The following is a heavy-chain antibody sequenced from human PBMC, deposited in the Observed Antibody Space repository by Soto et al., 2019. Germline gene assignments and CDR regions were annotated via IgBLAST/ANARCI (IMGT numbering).Heavy chain of an antibody. CDR1: GGSISSSSYY. J-gene: IGHJ6*02. Sequence: PSETLSLTCTVSGGSISSSSYYWGWIRQPPGKGLEWIGSIYYSGSTYYNPSLKSRVTISVDTSKNQFSLKLSSVTAADTAVYYCARAFGGWVRGGLYGMDVWGQGTTVTAP. CDR3: ARAFGGWVRGGLYGMDV. V-gene: IGHV4-39*01. D-gene: IGHD1-26*01. CDR2: IYYSGST.